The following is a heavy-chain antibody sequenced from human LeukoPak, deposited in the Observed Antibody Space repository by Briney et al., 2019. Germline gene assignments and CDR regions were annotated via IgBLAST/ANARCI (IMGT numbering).Heavy chain of an antibody. Sequence: GSLRLSCAASGISFSSFGMSWVRQTPEKGLEWVSTLSSTGTTFYAGSVKGRFTISRANSENTLYLQMDSLTAEDTALYYCARVGYSSAWYFFNFWGQGTLDTLSS. CDR2: LSSTGTT. V-gene: IGHV3-23*01. D-gene: IGHD6-13*01. CDR3: ARVGYSSAWYFFNF. J-gene: IGHJ4*02. CDR1: GISFSSFG.